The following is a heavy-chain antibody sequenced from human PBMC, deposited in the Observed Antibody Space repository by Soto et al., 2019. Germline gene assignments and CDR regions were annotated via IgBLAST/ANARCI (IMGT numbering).Heavy chain of an antibody. V-gene: IGHV1-69*02. Sequence: QVQLVQSGAEVKKPGSSVKVSCKASGGTFSSYTISWLRQSPGQGLEWMGRIIPILGIANYAQKFQGRVTITADKSTSTASMELSSLRSEDPAVYYCARGTDWFDPWGQGTLVTVSS. J-gene: IGHJ5*02. CDR2: IIPILGIA. CDR1: GGTFSSYT. CDR3: ARGTDWFDP. D-gene: IGHD3-16*01.